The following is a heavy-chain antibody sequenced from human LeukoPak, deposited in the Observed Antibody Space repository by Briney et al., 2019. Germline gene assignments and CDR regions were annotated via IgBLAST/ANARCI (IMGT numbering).Heavy chain of an antibody. J-gene: IGHJ4*02. Sequence: GGSLRLSCAASGFTFSSYWMSWVRQAPGKGLEWVSYISSSGSTIYYADSVKGRFTISRDNSKNTLYLQMNSLRAEDTAVYYCARERLNYFDYWGQGTLVTVSS. CDR3: ARERLNYFDY. CDR2: ISSSGSTI. CDR1: GFTFSSYW. V-gene: IGHV3-48*01.